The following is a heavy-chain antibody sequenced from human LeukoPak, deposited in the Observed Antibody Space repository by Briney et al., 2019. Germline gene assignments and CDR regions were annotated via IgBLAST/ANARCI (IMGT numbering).Heavy chain of an antibody. D-gene: IGHD2-8*01. CDR1: GFTFSSYW. J-gene: IGHJ4*02. CDR2: IKQDGSEK. Sequence: GGSLRLSCAASGFTFSSYWVSWVRQAPGKGLEWVANIKQDGSEKYYVDSVKGRFTISRDNAKNSLYLQMNSLRAEDTAVYYWARVYDYWGQGTLVTVSS. CDR3: ARVYDY. V-gene: IGHV3-7*01.